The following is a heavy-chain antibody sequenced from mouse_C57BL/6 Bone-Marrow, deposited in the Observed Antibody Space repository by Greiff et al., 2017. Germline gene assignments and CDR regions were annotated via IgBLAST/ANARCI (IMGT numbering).Heavy chain of an antibody. CDR2: IHTNSGSS. J-gene: IGHJ3*01. D-gene: IGHD4-1*01. V-gene: IGHV1-64*01. CDR3: ARSRLTGPFAY. CDR1: GYTFTSYW. Sequence: QVQLQQPGAELVKPGASVKLSCMASGYTFTSYWMHWVKQRPGQGLEWIGMIHTNSGSSTYNEKFKSKATITVDKSSSTAYMQLSSLTSEDSAVYYCARSRLTGPFAYWGQGTLVTVSA.